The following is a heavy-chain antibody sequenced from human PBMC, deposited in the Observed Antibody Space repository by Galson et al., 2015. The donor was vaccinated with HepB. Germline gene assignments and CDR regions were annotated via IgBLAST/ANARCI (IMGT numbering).Heavy chain of an antibody. Sequence: SLRLSCAASGFTFTNYAMHWVRQAPGKGLEWVAFISYEGSSKYYTDSLKGRITISRDNSKNTMYLHMNSLRVEDTAVYYCGRVGTITRGINYWGQGTLVTVPS. CDR1: GFTFTNYA. CDR3: GRVGTITRGINY. J-gene: IGHJ4*02. D-gene: IGHD7-27*01. CDR2: ISYEGSSK. V-gene: IGHV3-30-3*01.